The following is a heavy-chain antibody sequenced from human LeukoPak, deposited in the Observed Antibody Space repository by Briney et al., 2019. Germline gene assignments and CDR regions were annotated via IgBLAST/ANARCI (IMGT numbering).Heavy chain of an antibody. CDR3: AKHAGTTRLTKDC. CDR2: VSGSGDRT. Sequence: GGSLRLSCAASGFTFSSYAMSWVRQAPGKGLEWVSAVSGSGDRTYYVDSVKGRFTISRDNSKNTLYLQMNSLRAEDTAVYYCAKHAGTTRLTKDCWGQGTLVTVSS. V-gene: IGHV3-23*01. J-gene: IGHJ4*02. D-gene: IGHD1-7*01. CDR1: GFTFSSYA.